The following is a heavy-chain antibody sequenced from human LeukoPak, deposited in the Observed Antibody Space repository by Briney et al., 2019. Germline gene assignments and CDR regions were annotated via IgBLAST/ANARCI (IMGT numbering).Heavy chain of an antibody. Sequence: PGGSLRLSCAASGFTFNNDAMTWVRQAPGKGLEWVSGISGSGTTTYYADSVKGRFTISSDNSKNTLCLQMNSLRAEDTAVYYCAKSKFATSGYDGSLDCWGQGTLVTVSS. CDR3: AKSKFATSGYDGSLDC. V-gene: IGHV3-23*01. J-gene: IGHJ4*02. D-gene: IGHD5-12*01. CDR1: GFTFNNDA. CDR2: ISGSGTTT.